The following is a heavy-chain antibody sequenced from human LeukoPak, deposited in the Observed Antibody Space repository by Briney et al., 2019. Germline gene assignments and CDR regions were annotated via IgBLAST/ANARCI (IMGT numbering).Heavy chain of an antibody. CDR2: IYAGDSDT. CDR1: GYSFTSYW. J-gene: IGHJ4*02. Sequence: GESLKISCKGSGYSFTSYWIGWVRQMPGKGLEWMGIIYAGDSDTRYSPSFQGQVTISADQSISTAYLQWSSLKASDTAMYYCARYRGYSGYDLNYWGQGTLITVSS. CDR3: ARYRGYSGYDLNY. V-gene: IGHV5-51*01. D-gene: IGHD5-12*01.